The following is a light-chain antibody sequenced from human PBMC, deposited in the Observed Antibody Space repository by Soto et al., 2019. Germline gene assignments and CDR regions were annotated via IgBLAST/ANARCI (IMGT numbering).Light chain of an antibody. CDR3: QEYGSSPRT. V-gene: IGKV3-20*01. CDR2: GAS. Sequence: IGVMNSAGTASFSPVQRATLSCRASQSVSSSYLAWYQEKPGQAPGLIIYGASSRATGIPDRFSGSGSGTDFTLTISRLEPEDFAVYYCQEYGSSPRTFGQGAKVDI. CDR1: QSVSSSY. J-gene: IGKJ1*01.